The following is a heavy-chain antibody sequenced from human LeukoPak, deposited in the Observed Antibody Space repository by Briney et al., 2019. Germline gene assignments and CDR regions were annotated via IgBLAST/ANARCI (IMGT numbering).Heavy chain of an antibody. Sequence: SETLSLTCTVSGGSVSSHRYYWGWLRQPPGKGLEWIGSVYYSGSTYYDPSLKSRVVISVDTSKNQFSLKLSSVTAADTAVYYCARGVVITFGGAADYWGQGTLVTVSS. V-gene: IGHV4-39*07. CDR3: ARGVVITFGGAADY. CDR1: GGSVSSHRYY. CDR2: VYYSGST. J-gene: IGHJ4*02. D-gene: IGHD3-16*01.